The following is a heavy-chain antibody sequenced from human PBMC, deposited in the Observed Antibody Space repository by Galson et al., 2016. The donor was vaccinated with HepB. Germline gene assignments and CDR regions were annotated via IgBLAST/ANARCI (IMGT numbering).Heavy chain of an antibody. CDR2: IKPDGREI. CDR3: ARDQGQQLPSLLYTYGLDV. D-gene: IGHD6-13*01. J-gene: IGHJ6*02. Sequence: SLRLSCAASGFPFSTYCMTWVRQAPGKGPEWVAVIKPDGREIQYVDSVKGRFTISRDSSKNTVYLQLNRLTAEDTAVYFCARDQGQQLPSLLYTYGLDVWGQGTTVSVSS. V-gene: IGHV3-7*01. CDR1: GFPFSTYC.